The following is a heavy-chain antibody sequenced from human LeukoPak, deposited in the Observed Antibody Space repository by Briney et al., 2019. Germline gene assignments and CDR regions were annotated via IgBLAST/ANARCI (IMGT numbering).Heavy chain of an antibody. D-gene: IGHD5-24*01. CDR3: AREIPLMAAFDI. J-gene: IGHJ3*02. Sequence: ASVKVSCKASGYTFTGYYMHWVRQAPGQGLEWMGWINPNSGGTSYAQKFQGRVTMTRDTSISTAYMELSGLRSDDTAVYYCAREIPLMAAFDIWGQGTMVTVSS. CDR1: GYTFTGYY. V-gene: IGHV1-2*02. CDR2: INPNSGGT.